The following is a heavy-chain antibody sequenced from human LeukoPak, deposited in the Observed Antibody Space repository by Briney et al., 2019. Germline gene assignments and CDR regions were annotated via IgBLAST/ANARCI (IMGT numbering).Heavy chain of an antibody. CDR2: IWSDGNNR. J-gene: IGHJ6*03. V-gene: IGHV3-30*02. CDR1: GFTFRNYG. CDR3: AKDPGASVSGFHMDV. D-gene: IGHD2-8*02. Sequence: PGGSLRLSCATSGFTFRNYGMHWVRQATGKGLEWVSFIWSDGNNRFYADSVKGRFTISRDNSKNMLYLQMDSLRPEDTAVYCCAKDPGASVSGFHMDVWGKGTTVIVSS.